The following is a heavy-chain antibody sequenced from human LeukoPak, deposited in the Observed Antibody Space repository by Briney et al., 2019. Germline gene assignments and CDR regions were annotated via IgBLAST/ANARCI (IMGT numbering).Heavy chain of an antibody. CDR3: AREGYGDQSPK. D-gene: IGHD4-17*01. Sequence: AGSLRLSCAASGFTVSSNYMSWVRQAPGKGLEWVSVIYHGDNTYYADSVKGRFPISRDNSKNTLYLHMNSLRAENTAVYYCAREGYGDQSPKWGQGTLVTVSS. CDR2: IYHGDNT. J-gene: IGHJ4*02. CDR1: GFTVSSNY. V-gene: IGHV3-53*01.